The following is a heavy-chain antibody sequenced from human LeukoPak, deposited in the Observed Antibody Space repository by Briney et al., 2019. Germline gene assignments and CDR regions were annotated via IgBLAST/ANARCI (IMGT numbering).Heavy chain of an antibody. Sequence: GGSLRLSCAASGFRFSNYWIHWVRQAPAKGLVWVSRIRTDGGSTAYADFVKGRFTISRDNAKNTVYLQMNSLRADDTAVYYCARDMETGGRAFDSRGQGTLVTVSS. CDR2: IRTDGGST. CDR3: ARDMETGGRAFDS. J-gene: IGHJ4*02. CDR1: GFRFSNYW. V-gene: IGHV3-74*01. D-gene: IGHD2-8*02.